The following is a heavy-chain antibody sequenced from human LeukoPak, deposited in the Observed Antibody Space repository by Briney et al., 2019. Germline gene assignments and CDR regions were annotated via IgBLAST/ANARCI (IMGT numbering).Heavy chain of an antibody. D-gene: IGHD1-26*01. CDR1: GFTFSSG. CDR2: ISYDGNHK. Sequence: PGGSLRLSCAASGFTFSSGMHWVRQAPGKGLEWVAVISYDGNHKYYGDSVKGRFTISRDNSRNTQYLQMDSLKTEDTAVYYCAKGELHFNACAFDYWGQGTLVTVSS. CDR3: AKGELHFNACAFDY. J-gene: IGHJ4*02. V-gene: IGHV3-30*18.